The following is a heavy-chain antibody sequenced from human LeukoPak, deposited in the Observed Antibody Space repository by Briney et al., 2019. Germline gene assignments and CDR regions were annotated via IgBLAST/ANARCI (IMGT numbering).Heavy chain of an antibody. J-gene: IGHJ4*02. D-gene: IGHD6-25*01. CDR3: AKGEADLDY. Sequence: PGGSLRLSCEASGFTFSDYSMNWVRQAPGKGLEWVSGISWNSGSIGYADSVKGRFTISRDNAKNSLYLQMNSLRAEDTALYYCAKGEADLDYWGQGTLVTVSS. V-gene: IGHV3-9*01. CDR2: ISWNSGSI. CDR1: GFTFSDYS.